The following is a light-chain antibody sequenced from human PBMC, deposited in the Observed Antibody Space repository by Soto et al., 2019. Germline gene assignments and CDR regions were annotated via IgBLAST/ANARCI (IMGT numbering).Light chain of an antibody. J-gene: IGLJ2*01. CDR2: KND. V-gene: IGLV1-47*01. CDR1: KTNIRMTV. Sequence: QFVLTQQPSAPGSPGQRLTVSCSGSKTNIRMTVVYGYQQFPGTAPKVLSYKNDQRPSGVPARFSGSKSGASASLAISGRRSEDEAEYFCAAWDDSLSGPVFGGGTKVTVL. CDR3: AAWDDSLSGPV.